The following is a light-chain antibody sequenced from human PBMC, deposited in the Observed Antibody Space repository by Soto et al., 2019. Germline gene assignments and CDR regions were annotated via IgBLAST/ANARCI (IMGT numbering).Light chain of an antibody. J-gene: IGLJ1*01. Sequence: QSVLTQPRSVSGSPGQSVTISCTGTSSDVGFYNYVSWYQQHPAKAPKLMIYDVSKRPSGVPDRFSGSKSGNTASLTISGLQAEDEADYYCCSYAGSYTFYVFGTGTKVTVL. V-gene: IGLV2-11*01. CDR3: CSYAGSYTFYV. CDR2: DVS. CDR1: SSDVGFYNY.